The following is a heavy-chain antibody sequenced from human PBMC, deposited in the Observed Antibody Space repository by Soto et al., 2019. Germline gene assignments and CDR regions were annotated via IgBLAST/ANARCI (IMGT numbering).Heavy chain of an antibody. D-gene: IGHD1-7*01. CDR2: TYYRSRWSN. CDR1: GDSVSSNSAA. J-gene: IGHJ6*03. V-gene: IGHV6-1*01. Sequence: QVQLQESGPGLVKPSQTLSLTCVISGDSVSSNSAAWNWIRLSPSRGLEWLARTYYRSRWSNDYAVAVRSRIPVNPDTSKNQFSLQLTSVTPEDTAVYYCAGTASHHWLYMDVWGKGATVTVSS. CDR3: AGTASHHWLYMDV.